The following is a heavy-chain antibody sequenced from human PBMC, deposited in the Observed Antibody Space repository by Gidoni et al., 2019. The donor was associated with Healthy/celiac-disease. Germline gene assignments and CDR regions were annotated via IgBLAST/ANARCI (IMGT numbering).Heavy chain of an antibody. Sequence: QVQLLESGPGLVKPSQTLSLTCTVSGGSISSGGYYWSWIRQHPGKGLEWIGYIYYSGSTYYNPSLKSRVTISVDTSKNQFSLKLSSVTAADTAVYYCARGVTDYIWGSYRPNWFDPWGQGTLVTVSS. CDR3: ARGVTDYIWGSYRPNWFDP. J-gene: IGHJ5*02. CDR1: GGSISSGGYY. D-gene: IGHD3-16*02. CDR2: IYYSGST. V-gene: IGHV4-31*03.